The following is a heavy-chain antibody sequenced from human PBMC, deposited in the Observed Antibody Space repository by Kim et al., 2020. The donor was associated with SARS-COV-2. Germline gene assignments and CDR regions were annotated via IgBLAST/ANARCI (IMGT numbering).Heavy chain of an antibody. CDR1: GAAFSNDN. D-gene: IGHD3-10*01. V-gene: IGHV4-59*13. CDR3: VRGASEFCP. CDR2: IYKSGST. Sequence: SETLSLTCSVSGAAFSNDNWSWVRQPPGKGLEWIGCIYKSGSTNYNPSLKSRVIIAVDTSTNQFSLRLTSVTTTDTAVYYCVRGASEFCPWGLGTLVTVS. J-gene: IGHJ5*02.